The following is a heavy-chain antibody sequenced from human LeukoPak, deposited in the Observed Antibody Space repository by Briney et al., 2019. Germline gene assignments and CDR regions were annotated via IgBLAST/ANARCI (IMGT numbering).Heavy chain of an antibody. D-gene: IGHD3-3*01. CDR1: GGSISSYY. J-gene: IGHJ4*02. CDR2: FYYSGST. V-gene: IGHV4-59*01. Sequence: SETLSLTCTVSGGSISSYYWSWIRQPPGKGLEWIGYFYYSGSTNYNPSLKSRVTISVDTSKNQFSLKLSSVTAADTAVYYCARGGPPYDFWSGPRFDYWGQGTLVTVSS. CDR3: ARGGPPYDFWSGPRFDY.